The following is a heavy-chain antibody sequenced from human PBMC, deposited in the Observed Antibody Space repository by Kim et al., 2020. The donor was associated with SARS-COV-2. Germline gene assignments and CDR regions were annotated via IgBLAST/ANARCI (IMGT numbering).Heavy chain of an antibody. J-gene: IGHJ4*02. CDR3: ARSIAALCFDY. D-gene: IGHD6-6*01. V-gene: IGHV4-31*03. Sequence: SETLSLTCTVSGGSISSGGYYWSWIRQHPGKGLEWIGYIYYSGSTYYNPSLKSRVTISVDTSKNQFSLKLSFVTAADTAVYYCARSIAALCFDYWGQGTLVTVSS. CDR2: IYYSGST. CDR1: GGSISSGGYY.